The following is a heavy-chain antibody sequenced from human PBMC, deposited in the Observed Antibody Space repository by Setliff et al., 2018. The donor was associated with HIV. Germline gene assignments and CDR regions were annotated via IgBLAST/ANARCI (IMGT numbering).Heavy chain of an antibody. J-gene: IGHJ4*02. D-gene: IGHD1-1*01. V-gene: IGHV3-15*01. CDR3: TTAGHGSLDFDY. CDR2: IKSEADGGTE. CDR1: GFFFKNAW. Sequence: GESLKISCAASGFFFKNAWMSWVRQAPGKGLEWIGRIKSEADGGTEESAAFLNGRFTISRDDSKNTLFLQMNSLKAEDTALYYCTTAGHGSLDFDYWGQGTRVTVPQ.